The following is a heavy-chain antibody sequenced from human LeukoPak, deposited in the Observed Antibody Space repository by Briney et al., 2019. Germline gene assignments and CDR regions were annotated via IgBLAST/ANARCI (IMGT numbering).Heavy chain of an antibody. V-gene: IGHV3-23*01. D-gene: IGHD4-17*01. CDR3: ATELRPNDN. J-gene: IGHJ4*02. CDR2: ISISGGST. CDR1: GFTFSSHA. Sequence: GGSLRLSCAASGFTFSSHALSWVRQAPGKGLEWVSGISISGGSTYYADSVKGRFTISRDNSKNTLYLQLNSLRAEDTAIYYCATELRPNDNWGQGTLVAVSS.